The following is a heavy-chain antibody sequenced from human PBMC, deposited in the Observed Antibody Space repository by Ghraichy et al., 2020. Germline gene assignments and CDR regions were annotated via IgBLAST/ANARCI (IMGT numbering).Heavy chain of an antibody. CDR1: GGTFSSYA. V-gene: IGHV1-69*13. CDR3: ARDSGKKWELLTPPDY. J-gene: IGHJ4*02. D-gene: IGHD1-26*01. CDR2: IIPIFGTA. Sequence: SVKVSCKASGGTFSSYAISWVRQAPGQGLEWMGGIIPIFGTANYAQKFQGRVMITAGESTSTAYMELSSLRSEDTAVYYCARDSGKKWELLTPPDYWGQGTLVTVSS.